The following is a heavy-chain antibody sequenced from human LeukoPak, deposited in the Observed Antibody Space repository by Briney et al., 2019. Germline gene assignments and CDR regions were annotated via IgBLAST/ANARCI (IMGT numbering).Heavy chain of an antibody. Sequence: GGSLRLSCAASGFTFSSYAMSWVRQAPGKGLEWVSAISGSGGSTYYADSVKGRFTISRDNSKNTLYLQINSLRAEDTAVYYCAKDRRLVRVYFDYWGQGTLVTVSS. CDR2: ISGSGGST. V-gene: IGHV3-23*01. D-gene: IGHD3-9*01. CDR1: GFTFSSYA. J-gene: IGHJ4*02. CDR3: AKDRRLVRVYFDY.